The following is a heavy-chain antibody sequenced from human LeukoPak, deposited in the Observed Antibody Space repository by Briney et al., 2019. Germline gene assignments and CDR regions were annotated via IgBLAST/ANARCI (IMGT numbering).Heavy chain of an antibody. V-gene: IGHV3-30-3*01. D-gene: IGHD3-22*01. CDR2: ISYDGSNK. Sequence: GGSLTLSCAASGFTFSSYAMHWVRQAPGKGLEWVAVISYDGSNKYYADSVKGRFTISRDNSKNTLYLQMNSLRAEDTAVYYCARDPRYYYDSSGYYDYWGQGTLVTVSS. J-gene: IGHJ4*02. CDR1: GFTFSSYA. CDR3: ARDPRYYYDSSGYYDY.